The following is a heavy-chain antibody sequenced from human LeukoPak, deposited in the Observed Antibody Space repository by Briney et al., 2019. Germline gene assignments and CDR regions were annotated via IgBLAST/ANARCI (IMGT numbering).Heavy chain of an antibody. V-gene: IGHV1-69*04. D-gene: IGHD3-22*01. J-gene: IGHJ6*02. Sequence: SVKVSCKASGGTFGSYAISWVRQAPGQGLEWMGRIIPILGIADYAQKFQGRVTITADKSTSTAYMELSSLRSEDTAVYYCARDDIVVALYGMDVWGQGTTVTVSS. CDR1: GGTFGSYA. CDR2: IIPILGIA. CDR3: ARDDIVVALYGMDV.